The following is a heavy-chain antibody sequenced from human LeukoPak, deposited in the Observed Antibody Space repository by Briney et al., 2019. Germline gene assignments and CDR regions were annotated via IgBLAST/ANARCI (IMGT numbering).Heavy chain of an antibody. V-gene: IGHV4-59*01. CDR2: IYYSGSP. D-gene: IGHD3-9*01. CDR1: GGSISSYY. Sequence: ETLSLTCTVSGGSISSYYWSWIRQPPGKGLEWIGYIYYSGSPNYNPSLNSRVTISLDTSRNQFSLKLSSVTAADTAVYYCARDGAADILTGYGAFDMWGQGTMVTVSS. CDR3: ARDGAADILTGYGAFDM. J-gene: IGHJ3*02.